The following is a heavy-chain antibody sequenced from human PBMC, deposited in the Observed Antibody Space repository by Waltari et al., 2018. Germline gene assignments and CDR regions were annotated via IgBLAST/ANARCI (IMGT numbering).Heavy chain of an antibody. D-gene: IGHD3-16*01. J-gene: IGHJ4*02. V-gene: IGHV5-51*01. CDR2: INPANADT. CDR3: ATRAFQGDTIYY. Sequence: EVHLAQSGAEVKKPGESLKISCKVSGYHFINYWIGWVRQMPGKGLEWMGIINPANADTKYTPSFQGQVSISAEKSISTAYLLWSSLRASDTAIYYCATRAFQGDTIYYWGQGTLVTVSS. CDR1: GYHFINYW.